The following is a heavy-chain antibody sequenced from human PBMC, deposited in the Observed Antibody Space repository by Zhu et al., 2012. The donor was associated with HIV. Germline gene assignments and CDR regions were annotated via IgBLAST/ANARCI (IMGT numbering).Heavy chain of an antibody. CDR2: IYYSGST. CDR3: ARHLAYGDYDGYFQH. J-gene: IGHJ1*01. CDR1: GGSISSSSYY. V-gene: IGHV4-39*01. D-gene: IGHD4-17*01. Sequence: QVQLQESGPGLVKPSETLSLTCTVSGGSISSSSYYWGWIRQPPGKGLEWIGSIYYSGSTYYNPSLKSRVTISVDTSKNQFSLKLSSVTAADTAVYYCARHLAYGDYDGYFQHWGQGTLVTVSS.